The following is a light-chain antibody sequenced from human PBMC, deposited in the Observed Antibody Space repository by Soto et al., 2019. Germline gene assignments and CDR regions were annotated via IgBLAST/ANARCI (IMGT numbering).Light chain of an antibody. J-gene: IGKJ1*01. CDR1: QSVSSSY. CDR3: HHFGSLPET. CDR2: GAS. V-gene: IGKV3-20*01. Sequence: EIVLTQSPGTLSLSPGERATLSCRASQSVSSSYLALYQQKPGQAPRLLIYGASSRATGIPDRFSGSGSGTDFTLTISRLEPEDFAVYYCHHFGSLPETFGQGTKVDIK.